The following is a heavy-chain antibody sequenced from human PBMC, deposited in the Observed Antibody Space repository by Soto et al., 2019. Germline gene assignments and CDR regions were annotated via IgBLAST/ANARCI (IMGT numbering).Heavy chain of an antibody. D-gene: IGHD3-10*01. V-gene: IGHV3-21*01. Sequence: GGSLRLSCASSGFTFISYSMNCVRHSPGKGLECFSSISSSSIYIYYADSVKGRFTISRDNAKNSLYLQMNSLRAEDTAVYYCARARGGIDYWGQGTLVTVS. J-gene: IGHJ4*02. CDR3: ARARGGIDY. CDR1: GFTFISYS. CDR2: ISSSSIYI.